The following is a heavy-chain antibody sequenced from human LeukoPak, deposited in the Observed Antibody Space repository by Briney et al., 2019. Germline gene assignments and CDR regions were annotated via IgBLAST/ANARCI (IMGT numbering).Heavy chain of an antibody. D-gene: IGHD1-1*01. J-gene: IGHJ6*04. CDR3: ARDRGSPDRTTGRSYGMDV. Sequence: ASVKVSCKASGYTFTGYYMHWVRQAPGQGLEWRGWINPNSGGTNYAQKFQGWVTMTRDTSISTAYMELSRLRSDDTAVYYCARDRGSPDRTTGRSYGMDVWGKGTTVTVSS. CDR1: GYTFTGYY. CDR2: INPNSGGT. V-gene: IGHV1-2*04.